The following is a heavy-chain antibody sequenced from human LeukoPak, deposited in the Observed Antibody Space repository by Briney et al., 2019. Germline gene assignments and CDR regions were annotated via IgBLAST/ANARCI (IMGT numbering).Heavy chain of an antibody. J-gene: IGHJ4*02. CDR2: ISSNGGST. V-gene: IGHV3-64*01. D-gene: IGHD6-13*01. Sequence: PGGSLRLSCAASGFTFCSYAMNWVRQAPGKGLEYVSAISSNGGSTSYANSVKGRFTISRDNSKNTLYLQMGSLRAEDMAVYYWAREAIRVIRSSEYRGQGTLVTVSS. CDR3: AREAIRVIRSSEY. CDR1: GFTFCSYA.